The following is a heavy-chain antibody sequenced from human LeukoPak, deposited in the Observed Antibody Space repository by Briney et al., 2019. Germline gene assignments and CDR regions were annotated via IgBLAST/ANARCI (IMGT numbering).Heavy chain of an antibody. CDR2: INTNTGNS. D-gene: IGHD3-9*01. J-gene: IGHJ4*02. Sequence: ASVKVSCKASEYTFSTYGINWVRQAPGQGLEWIGWINTNTGNSTYAQAFTGRFVYSWDTSVSTAYLQISSPKAEDTAVYYCARVSLIGYYRYFDYWGQGTLVTVSS. CDR1: EYTFSTYG. CDR3: ARVSLIGYYRYFDY. V-gene: IGHV7-4-1*02.